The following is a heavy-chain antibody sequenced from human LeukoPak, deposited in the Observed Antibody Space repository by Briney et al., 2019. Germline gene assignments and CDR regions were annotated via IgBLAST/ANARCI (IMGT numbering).Heavy chain of an antibody. CDR1: GGSISSGGYS. V-gene: IGHV4-30-4*07. J-gene: IGHJ4*02. D-gene: IGHD3-22*01. CDR3: ARAVLYYYDSSGYYDY. Sequence: SETLSLTCAVSGGSISSGGYSWSWIRQPPGKGLEWIGYIYYSGSTYYNPSLKSRVTISVDTSKNQFSLKLSSVTAADTAVYYCARAVLYYYDSSGYYDYWGQGTLVTVSS. CDR2: IYYSGST.